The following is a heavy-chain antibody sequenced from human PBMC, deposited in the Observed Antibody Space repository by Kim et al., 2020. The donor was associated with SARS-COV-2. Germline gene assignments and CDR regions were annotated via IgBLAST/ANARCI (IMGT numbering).Heavy chain of an antibody. D-gene: IGHD6-13*01. Sequence: TLSLTCTVSGGSISSGGYYWSWIRQHPGKGLEWIGYIYYSGSTYYNPSLKSRVTISVDTSKNQFSLKLSSVTAADTAVYYCARESRYSSSWYWDYWGQGTLVTVSS. CDR3: ARESRYSSSWYWDY. CDR2: IYYSGST. J-gene: IGHJ4*02. V-gene: IGHV4-31*03. CDR1: GGSISSGGYY.